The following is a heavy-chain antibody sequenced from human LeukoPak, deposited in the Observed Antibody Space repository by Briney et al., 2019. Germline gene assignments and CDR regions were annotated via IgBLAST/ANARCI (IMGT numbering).Heavy chain of an antibody. Sequence: GGSLRLSCAASGFTFNTYSMNWVRQAPGKGLEWVSSISSSSSYIYYADSVKGRFTISRDNAKSSLYLQMNSLRAEDTAVYYCARVLGYYDSSGYRTDAFDIWGQGTMVTVSS. CDR1: GFTFNTYS. CDR2: ISSSSSYI. J-gene: IGHJ3*02. D-gene: IGHD3-22*01. CDR3: ARVLGYYDSSGYRTDAFDI. V-gene: IGHV3-21*01.